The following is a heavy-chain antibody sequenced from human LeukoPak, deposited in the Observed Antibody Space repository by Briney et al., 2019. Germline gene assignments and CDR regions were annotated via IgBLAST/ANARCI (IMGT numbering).Heavy chain of an antibody. Sequence: SETLSLTCTVSGGSISSYYWSRIRQPPGKGLEWIGYIYYSGSTNYNPSLKSRVTISVDTSKNQFSLKLSSVTAADTAVYYCARGIAAAGTFSAYYYYYGMDVWGQGTTVTVSS. CDR1: GGSISSYY. CDR3: ARGIAAAGTFSAYYYYYGMDV. V-gene: IGHV4-59*01. CDR2: IYYSGST. J-gene: IGHJ6*02. D-gene: IGHD6-13*01.